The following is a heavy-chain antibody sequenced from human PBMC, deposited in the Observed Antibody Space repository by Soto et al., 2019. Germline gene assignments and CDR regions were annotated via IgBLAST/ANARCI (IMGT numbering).Heavy chain of an antibody. D-gene: IGHD3-22*01. Sequence: EVQLLESGGGLVQPGGSLSLSCAASAFTFNNYAMSWVRQAPGKGLVWVSGIGGSGRTTYYADSVKGRFTISRDNSNNTLFLQMNSLRAEDTAGYYCAKSRYSDSSGDFYDYWGQGTLVTVSS. CDR3: AKSRYSDSSGDFYDY. J-gene: IGHJ4*02. CDR2: IGGSGRTT. CDR1: AFTFNNYA. V-gene: IGHV3-23*01.